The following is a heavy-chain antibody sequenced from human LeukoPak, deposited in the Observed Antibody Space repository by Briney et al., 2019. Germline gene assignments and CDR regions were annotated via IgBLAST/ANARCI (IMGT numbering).Heavy chain of an antibody. J-gene: IGHJ3*02. CDR1: GGTFSSYA. V-gene: IGHV1-69*04. Sequence: SVKVSCKASGGTFSSYAISWVRQAPGQGLEWMGRIIPILGIANYAQKFQGRVTMTRDTSTSTVYMELSSLRSEDTAVYYCARARETVTTLSAFDIWGQGTMVTVSS. D-gene: IGHD4-17*01. CDR3: ARARETVTTLSAFDI. CDR2: IIPILGIA.